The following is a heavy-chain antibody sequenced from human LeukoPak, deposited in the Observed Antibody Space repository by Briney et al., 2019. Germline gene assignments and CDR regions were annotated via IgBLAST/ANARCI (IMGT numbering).Heavy chain of an antibody. D-gene: IGHD1-1*01. CDR1: GYTFTSYY. V-gene: IGHV1-46*01. J-gene: IGHJ6*02. CDR2: INPSGGST. CDR3: ARDRVISTTGTRGYYYYGMDV. Sequence: GASVKVSCKASGYTFTSYYMHWVRQAPGQGLEWMGIINPSGGSTSYAQKFQGRVTMTRDTPTSTVYVELSSLRSEDTAVYYCARDRVISTTGTRGYYYYGMDVWGQGTTVTVSS.